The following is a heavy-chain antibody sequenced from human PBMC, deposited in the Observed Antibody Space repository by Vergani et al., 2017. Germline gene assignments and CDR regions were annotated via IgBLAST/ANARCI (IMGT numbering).Heavy chain of an antibody. V-gene: IGHV1-69*01. CDR2: IIPIFGTA. J-gene: IGHJ3*02. D-gene: IGHD5-12*01. CDR1: GGTFSSYA. Sequence: QVLLVQSGAEVKKPGSSVKVSCKASGGTFSSYAISWVRQAPGQGLEWMGGIIPIFGTANYAQKFQGRVTITADESTSTAYMELSSLRSEDTAVYYCARVRLVATIWGDAFDIWGQGTMVTVSS. CDR3: ARVRLVATIWGDAFDI.